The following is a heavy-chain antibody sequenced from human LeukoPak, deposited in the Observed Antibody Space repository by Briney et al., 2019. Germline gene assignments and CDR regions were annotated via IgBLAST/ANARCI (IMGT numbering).Heavy chain of an antibody. D-gene: IGHD5-24*01. V-gene: IGHV3-7*01. J-gene: IGHJ4*02. Sequence: GGSLRLSCAASGFNFDNFWMSWVRQAPGKGLEWVANIREDGGKQNYVDSVKGRFTISRDNAKSSVYLQLNSLRADDTAIYYCAVPGTRRGGYNLLDYWGQGTLVTVSS. CDR1: GFNFDNFW. CDR2: IREDGGKQ. CDR3: AVPGTRRGGYNLLDY.